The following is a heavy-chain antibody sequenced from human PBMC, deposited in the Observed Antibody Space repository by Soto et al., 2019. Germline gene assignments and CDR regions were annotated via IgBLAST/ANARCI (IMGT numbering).Heavy chain of an antibody. J-gene: IGHJ4*02. CDR1: GGTFSRYA. Sequence: QVQLVQSGAEVKKPGSSVKVSCTASGGTFSRYAISWVRQAPGQGPEWMGGIIPGFDTPNYAQKFQGRVTITADESTSTAYMELSALSSEDTAVYYCASSDSYDSSGFYGRFAFWGQGSLVTVS. V-gene: IGHV1-69*01. CDR2: IIPGFDTP. CDR3: ASSDSYDSSGFYGRFAF. D-gene: IGHD3-22*01.